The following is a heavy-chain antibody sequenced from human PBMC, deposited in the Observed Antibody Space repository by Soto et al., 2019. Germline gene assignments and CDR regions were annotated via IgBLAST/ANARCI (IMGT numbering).Heavy chain of an antibody. CDR1: GGSVSSSSYS. D-gene: IGHD5-12*01. Sequence: PSETLSLTCTVSGGSVSSSSYSWGWIRQSPGKGLEWIGTIYSSENTYYNPSLLSRVTISVDTSKNEFSLRLGSVTAADTAVYYCARSHIVPRLFMYPYDYWGQGTLVTVS. V-gene: IGHV4-39*01. CDR3: ARSHIVPRLFMYPYDY. J-gene: IGHJ4*02. CDR2: IYSSENT.